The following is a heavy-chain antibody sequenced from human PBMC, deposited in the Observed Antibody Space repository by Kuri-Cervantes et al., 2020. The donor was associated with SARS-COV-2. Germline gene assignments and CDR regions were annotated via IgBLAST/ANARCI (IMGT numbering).Heavy chain of an antibody. CDR3: AGSVTGDLGDY. Sequence: ASVKVSCKASGNTFTSFGISWVRQAPGQGLEWMGWISAYNAYTDYAQKFKGRVTMTTDTTTSTAYMELRRLTSDDTAIYYCAGSVTGDLGDYLGQGTLVTVSS. CDR2: ISAYNAYT. J-gene: IGHJ4*02. V-gene: IGHV1-18*01. D-gene: IGHD7-27*01. CDR1: GNTFTSFG.